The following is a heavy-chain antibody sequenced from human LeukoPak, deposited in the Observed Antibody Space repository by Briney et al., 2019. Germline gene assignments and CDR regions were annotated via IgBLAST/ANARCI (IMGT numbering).Heavy chain of an antibody. Sequence: GGSLRLSCAASGFTFSCYEMNWVRQAPGEGLEWVSYISSSGSTIYYADSVKGRFTISRDNAKNSLYLQMNSLRAEDTAVYYCAELGITMIGGVWGKGTTVTISS. D-gene: IGHD3-10*02. J-gene: IGHJ6*04. CDR2: ISSSGSTI. V-gene: IGHV3-48*03. CDR3: AELGITMIGGV. CDR1: GFTFSCYE.